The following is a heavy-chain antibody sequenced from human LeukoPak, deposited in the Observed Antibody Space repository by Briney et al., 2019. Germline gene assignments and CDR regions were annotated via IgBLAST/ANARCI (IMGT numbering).Heavy chain of an antibody. D-gene: IGHD3-10*01. CDR1: GFTFSSYG. Sequence: GGSLRLSCAASGFTFSSYGMHWVRQAPGKGLEWVAFIRYDGSNKYYADSVKGRFTISRDNSKNTLYLQMNSLRAEDTAVYYCAKDAHYYGSGSYYNRRGLFFDYWGQGTLVTASS. CDR3: AKDAHYYGSGSYYNRRGLFFDY. CDR2: IRYDGSNK. J-gene: IGHJ4*02. V-gene: IGHV3-30*02.